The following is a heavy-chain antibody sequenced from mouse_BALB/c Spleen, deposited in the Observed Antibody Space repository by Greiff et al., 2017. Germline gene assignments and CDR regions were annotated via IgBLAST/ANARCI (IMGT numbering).Heavy chain of an antibody. J-gene: IGHJ4*01. CDR1: GFSLTSYG. V-gene: IGHV2-4-1*01. CDR3: ASSATVVADYAMDY. CDR2: IWSGGST. Sequence: VKLVESGPGLVQPSQSLSITCTVSGFSLTSYGVHWVRQSPGKGLEWLGVIWSGGSTDYNAAFISRLSISKDNSKSQVFFKMNSLQADDTAIYYCASSATVVADYAMDYWGQGTSVTVSS. D-gene: IGHD1-1*01.